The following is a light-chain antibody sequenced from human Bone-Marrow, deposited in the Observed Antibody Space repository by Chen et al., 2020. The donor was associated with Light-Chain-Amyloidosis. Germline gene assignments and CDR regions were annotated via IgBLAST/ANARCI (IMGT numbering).Light chain of an antibody. CDR3: SSYTSSSPWV. CDR2: DVS. CDR1: SSDVGTYNY. J-gene: IGLJ3*02. V-gene: IGLV2-14*01. Sequence: QSALTQPASVSGSPGQSITISCTGTSSDVGTYNYVSWYQQPPGKAPKLMIYDVSNRPSGVSNRCAGSKSGNTASLTSSGLQAEDEADYYCSSYTSSSPWVFGGGTKLTVL.